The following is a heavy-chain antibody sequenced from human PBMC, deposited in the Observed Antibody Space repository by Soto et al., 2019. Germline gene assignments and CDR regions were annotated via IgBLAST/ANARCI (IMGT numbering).Heavy chain of an antibody. Sequence: SETLSLTCTVSGGSISRYYWSWIRQPPGKGLEWIGYIYYSGSTNYNPSLKSRVTISVDTSKNQFSLKLSSVTAADTSVYYCASQYGGAFDIWGQGTMVTASS. J-gene: IGHJ3*02. CDR1: GGSISRYY. V-gene: IGHV4-59*08. CDR3: ASQYGGAFDI. D-gene: IGHD3-10*01. CDR2: IYYSGST.